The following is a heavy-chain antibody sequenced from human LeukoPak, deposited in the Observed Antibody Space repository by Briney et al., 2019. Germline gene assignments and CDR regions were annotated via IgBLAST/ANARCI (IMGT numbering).Heavy chain of an antibody. CDR3: AKTRGGTATMSFDY. J-gene: IGHJ4*02. Sequence: SETLSLTCTVSGGSISSYYWSWIRQPPGKGLEWIGYIYSSGSTNYNPSLRSRVTISVDTSKNHLSLKLSSVTAADTAVYYCAKTRGGTATMSFDYWGQGTLVTVSS. CDR1: GGSISSYY. D-gene: IGHD2-2*01. V-gene: IGHV4-59*01. CDR2: IYSSGST.